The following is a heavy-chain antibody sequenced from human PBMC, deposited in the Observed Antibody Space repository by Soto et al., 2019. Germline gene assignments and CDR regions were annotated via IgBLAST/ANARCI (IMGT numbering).Heavy chain of an antibody. CDR1: GFTFSSYG. CDR2: IWYDGSNK. J-gene: IGHJ3*02. CDR3: ARDYYYGSATSYCDAFDI. D-gene: IGHD3-10*01. V-gene: IGHV3-33*01. Sequence: GGSLRLSCAASGFTFSSYGMHWVRQAPGKGLEWVAVIWYDGSNKYYADSVKGRFTISRDNSKNTLYLQMNSLRAEDTAVYYCARDYYYGSATSYCDAFDIWGQGTMVTVSS.